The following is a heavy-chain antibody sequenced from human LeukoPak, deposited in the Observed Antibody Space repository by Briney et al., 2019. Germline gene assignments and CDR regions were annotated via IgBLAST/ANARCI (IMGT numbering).Heavy chain of an antibody. CDR2: IYYSGST. CDR3: ASHSSSTRSDFGY. CDR1: GGSISSYH. D-gene: IGHD2-15*01. V-gene: IGHV4-59*08. Sequence: PSGTLSLTCAVSGGSISSYHWSWIRQPPGKGLEWIGYIYYSGSTDYNPSLKSRVTISVDTSKNQFSLKVSSVTAADTAVYYCASHSSSTRSDFGYWGQGTLVTVSS. J-gene: IGHJ4*02.